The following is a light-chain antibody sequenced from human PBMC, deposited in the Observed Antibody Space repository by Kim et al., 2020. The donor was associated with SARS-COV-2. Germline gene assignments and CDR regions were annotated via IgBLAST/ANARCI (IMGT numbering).Light chain of an antibody. CDR1: QSISSY. CDR2: AAS. J-gene: IGKJ1*01. Sequence: DIQMTQSPSSLSASVGDRVTITCRASQSISSYLNWYQQKPGKAPKLLIYAASSLQSGVPSRFSGSGSGPDFTHTISSLQPEVFAPFSCQQSYSTPWTFGRGNEV. CDR3: QQSYSTPWT. V-gene: IGKV1-39*01.